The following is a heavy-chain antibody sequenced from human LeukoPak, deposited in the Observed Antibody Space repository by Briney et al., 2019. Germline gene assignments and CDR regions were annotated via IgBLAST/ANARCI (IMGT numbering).Heavy chain of an antibody. CDR2: ISSSSNYI. CDR1: GLTFSSYS. V-gene: IGHV3-21*01. CDR3: ARVPHAMVRGVIITEFYFDY. Sequence: PGGPLRLSCAASGLTFSSYSMNWVRQAPGKGLEWVSSISSSSNYIYYADSVKGRFTISRDNAKNSLYLQMNSLRAEDTAVYYCARVPHAMVRGVIITEFYFDYWGQGTLVTVSS. D-gene: IGHD3-10*01. J-gene: IGHJ4*02.